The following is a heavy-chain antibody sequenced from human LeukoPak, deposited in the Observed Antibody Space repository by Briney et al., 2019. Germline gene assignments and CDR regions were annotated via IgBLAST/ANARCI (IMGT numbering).Heavy chain of an antibody. V-gene: IGHV1-69*13. CDR2: IIPIFGTA. Sequence: ASVTVSFRASGGTFSIYAISWVRQAPGQGLEWMGGIIPIFGTANYAQKFQGRVTITADESTSTAYMELSSLRSEDTAVYYCARDSSGNPNYYYYGMDVWGQGTTVTVSS. CDR1: GGTFSIYA. CDR3: ARDSSGNPNYYYYGMDV. J-gene: IGHJ6*02.